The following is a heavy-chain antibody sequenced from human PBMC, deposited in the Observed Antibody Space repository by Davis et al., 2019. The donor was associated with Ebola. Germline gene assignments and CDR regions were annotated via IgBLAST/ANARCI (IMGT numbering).Heavy chain of an antibody. CDR2: ISSSSSTI. D-gene: IGHD4-17*01. CDR1: GFTFSGHS. Sequence: GESLNTPCAASGFTFSGHSMQWLRQAPGKGLEWVSYISSSSSTIYYADSVKGRFTISRDNAKNSLCLQMNSLRDEDTAVYYGTTTTVTTDYWGLGTLVTVSS. V-gene: IGHV3-48*02. CDR3: TTTTVTTDY. J-gene: IGHJ4*02.